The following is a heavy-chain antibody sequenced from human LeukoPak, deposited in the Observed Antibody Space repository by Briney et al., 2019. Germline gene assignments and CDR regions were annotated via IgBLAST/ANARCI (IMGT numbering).Heavy chain of an antibody. CDR1: GYTFTSYG. Sequence: GASVKVSCKASGYTFTSYGISWVRQAPGQGLEWMGWISAYNGNTNYAQKLQGRVTMTTDPSTSTANMELRSLRSDDTAVYYCARATGTVATIPPVIWYFDLWGRGTLVTVSS. V-gene: IGHV1-18*04. D-gene: IGHD5-12*01. CDR2: ISAYNGNT. J-gene: IGHJ2*01. CDR3: ARATGTVATIPPVIWYFDL.